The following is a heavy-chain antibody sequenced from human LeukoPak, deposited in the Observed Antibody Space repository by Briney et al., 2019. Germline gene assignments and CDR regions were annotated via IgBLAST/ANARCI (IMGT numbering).Heavy chain of an antibody. V-gene: IGHV1-24*01. D-gene: IGHD5-18*01. CDR3: ATVSTRDSYVDYFDY. J-gene: IGHJ4*02. Sequence: ASVTVSCKVSGYTLTELSMHWVRQAPGKGLEWMGGFDPEDGETIYAQKFQGRVTMTEDTSTDTAYMELSGLRSEDTAVYYCATVSTRDSYVDYFDYWGQGTLVTVSS. CDR1: GYTLTELS. CDR2: FDPEDGET.